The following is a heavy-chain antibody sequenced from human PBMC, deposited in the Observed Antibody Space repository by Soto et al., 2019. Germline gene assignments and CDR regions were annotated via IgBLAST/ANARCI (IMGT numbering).Heavy chain of an antibody. D-gene: IGHD3-9*01. CDR2: IYHSGST. CDR3: ARGYYDILTGYRWFDP. J-gene: IGHJ5*02. V-gene: IGHV4-30-2*01. CDR1: GGSISSGGYS. Sequence: SETLSLTCAVSGGSISSGGYSWSWIRQPPGKGLEWIGYIYHSGSTYYNPSLKSRVTISVDRSKNQFSLKLSSVTAADTAVYYCARGYYDILTGYRWFDPWGQGTLVTVSS.